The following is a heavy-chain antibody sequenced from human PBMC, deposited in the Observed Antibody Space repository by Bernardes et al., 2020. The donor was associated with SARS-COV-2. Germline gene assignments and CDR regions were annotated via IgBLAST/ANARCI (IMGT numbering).Heavy chain of an antibody. J-gene: IGHJ2*01. D-gene: IGHD3-9*01. CDR3: ARSTRNDKLRYFDWFRRYFDL. CDR2: INTNTGNP. Sequence: ASVKVSCKASGYTFTSYAMNWVRQAPGQGLEWMGWINTNTGNPTYAQGFTGRFVFSLDTSVSTAYLQISSLKAEDTAVYYCARSTRNDKLRYFDWFRRYFDLWGRGTLVTVSS. V-gene: IGHV7-4-1*02. CDR1: GYTFTSYA.